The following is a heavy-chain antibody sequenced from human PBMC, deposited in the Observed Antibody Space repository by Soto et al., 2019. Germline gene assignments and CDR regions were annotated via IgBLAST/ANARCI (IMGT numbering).Heavy chain of an antibody. CDR2: ISYDGSNI. V-gene: IGHV3-30-3*01. J-gene: IGHJ5*02. CDR3: ARRYKDFLRYCISTSDLFAS. Sequence: PGGSLRLSCAASGFTFNTYAMHWVRQAPGKGLEWVAVISYDGSNIYYADSVKGRFTISRDNSKNTLYLQMNSLRAEDTAVYYCARRYKDFLRYCISTSDLFASCGQGTLV. D-gene: IGHD2-2*01. CDR1: GFTFNTYA.